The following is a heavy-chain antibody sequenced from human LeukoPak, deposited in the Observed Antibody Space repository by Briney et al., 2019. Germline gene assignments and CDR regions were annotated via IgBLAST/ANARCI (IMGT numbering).Heavy chain of an antibody. Sequence: GGSLRLSCAASGFTFSSYWMHWVRQAPGKGLVWVSRINSDGSSTSYADSVKGRFTISRDNAKNTLYLQMNSLRAEDTAVYYCARVGWILWELQPNAFDIWGQGTMVTVSS. V-gene: IGHV3-74*01. CDR2: INSDGSST. CDR1: GFTFSSYW. D-gene: IGHD1-26*01. CDR3: ARVGWILWELQPNAFDI. J-gene: IGHJ3*02.